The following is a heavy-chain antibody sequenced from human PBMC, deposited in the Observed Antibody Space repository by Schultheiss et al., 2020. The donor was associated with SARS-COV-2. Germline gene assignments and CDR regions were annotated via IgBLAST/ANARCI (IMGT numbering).Heavy chain of an antibody. D-gene: IGHD6-19*01. J-gene: IGHJ5*02. V-gene: IGHV3-30*07. CDR1: GFSFSNFY. Sequence: GGSLRLSCAASGFSFSNFYMSWIRQAPGKGLEWVAVISYDGSNKYYADSVKGRFTISRDNSKNTLYLQMNSLRAEDTAVYYCARGVAVDTWGQGTLVTVSS. CDR3: ARGVAVDT. CDR2: ISYDGSNK.